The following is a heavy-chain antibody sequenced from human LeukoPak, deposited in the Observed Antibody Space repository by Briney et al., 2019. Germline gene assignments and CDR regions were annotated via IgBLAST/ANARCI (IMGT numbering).Heavy chain of an antibody. CDR1: GFTFSNYA. D-gene: IGHD3-9*01. CDR3: AKRPRDSTGYYLGAFDF. J-gene: IGHJ3*01. CDR2: ISASGGTT. V-gene: IGHV3-23*01. Sequence: GGSLRLSCAASGFTFSNYAMTWVRPAPGKGLEWVSGISASGGTTYYADSVRGRFTISRDNSKNTLFLQMNSLRAEDTAVYYCAKRPRDSTGYYLGAFDFWGLGTMVTVSS.